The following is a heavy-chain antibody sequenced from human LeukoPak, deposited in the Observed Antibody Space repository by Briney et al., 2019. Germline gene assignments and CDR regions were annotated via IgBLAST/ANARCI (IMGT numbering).Heavy chain of an antibody. CDR2: IKQDGSEK. Sequence: GGSLRLSCAASGFTFSSYWMSWVRQAPGKGLEWVANIKQDGSEKYYVDSVKGRFTISRDNAKNSLYLQMNSLRAEDTAVYYCAGETDTAMVPPFDYWGQGTLVTVSS. CDR1: GFTFSSYW. D-gene: IGHD5-18*01. V-gene: IGHV3-7*01. J-gene: IGHJ4*02. CDR3: AGETDTAMVPPFDY.